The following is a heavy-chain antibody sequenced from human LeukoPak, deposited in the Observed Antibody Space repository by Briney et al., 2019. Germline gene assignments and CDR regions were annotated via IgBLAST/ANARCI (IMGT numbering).Heavy chain of an antibody. CDR3: ARNQYYYDSSGYYPGAFDI. Sequence: VASVTVSYKASGYTFTGYYMHWVRQAPGQGLEWMGWINPNSGGTNYAQKFQGRVTMTRDTSISTAYMELSRLRSDDTAVYYCARNQYYYDSSGYYPGAFDIWGQGTMVTVSS. CDR1: GYTFTGYY. V-gene: IGHV1-2*02. D-gene: IGHD3-22*01. J-gene: IGHJ3*02. CDR2: INPNSGGT.